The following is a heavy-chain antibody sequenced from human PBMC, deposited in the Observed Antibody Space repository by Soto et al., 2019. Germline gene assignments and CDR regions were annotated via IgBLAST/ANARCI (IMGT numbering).Heavy chain of an antibody. Sequence: QVQLVQSGAEVKKPGSSVKVSCKASGGTFSSYTISWVRQAPGQGLEWMGRIIPILGIANYAQKFQGRVTITADKSTSTAYMELSSLRSEDTAVYYCARYSATVYCSSTSCPRAHSYMDVWGKGTTVTVSS. CDR1: GGTFSSYT. D-gene: IGHD2-2*01. V-gene: IGHV1-69*02. CDR3: ARYSATVYCSSTSCPRAHSYMDV. CDR2: IIPILGIA. J-gene: IGHJ6*03.